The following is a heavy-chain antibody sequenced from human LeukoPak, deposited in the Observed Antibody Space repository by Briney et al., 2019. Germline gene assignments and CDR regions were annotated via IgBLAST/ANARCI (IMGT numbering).Heavy chain of an antibody. CDR2: ISAYNGNT. J-gene: IGHJ6*02. CDR3: ARGAGDYDSWSGYYVYYYYYSIDV. Sequence: ASVKVSCKASGYTFTSYGISWVRQAPGQGLEWMGWISAYNGNTNYAQKPQGRVTMTTDTSTSTAYMELRSLRSDDTTVYYCARGAGDYDSWSGYYVYYYYYSIDVWGQGTTVTVSS. CDR1: GYTFTSYG. D-gene: IGHD3-3*01. V-gene: IGHV1-18*01.